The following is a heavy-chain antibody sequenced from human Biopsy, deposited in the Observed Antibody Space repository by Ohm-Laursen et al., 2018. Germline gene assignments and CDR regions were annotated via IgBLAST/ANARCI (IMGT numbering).Heavy chain of an antibody. CDR3: ARADPPLFYYGSGSSNWFDP. CDR1: GYTFTSYE. CDR2: MSPDSGNT. D-gene: IGHD3-10*01. J-gene: IGHJ5*02. Sequence: SVKVSCKISGYTFTSYEINWVRQATGQGLEWMGWMSPDSGNTGYAQNFQGRVTMTRNTSISTAYMELSSLRSEDMAVYFCARADPPLFYYGSGSSNWFDPWGQGTLVTVSS. V-gene: IGHV1-8*01.